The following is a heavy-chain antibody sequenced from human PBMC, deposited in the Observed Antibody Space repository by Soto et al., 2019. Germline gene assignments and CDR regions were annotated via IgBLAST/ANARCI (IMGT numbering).Heavy chain of an antibody. CDR1: GYTFTSYD. CDR2: MNPNSGNT. J-gene: IGHJ5*02. CDR3: ARGHSVNNWFDP. Sequence: SVKVSCKASGYTFTSYDINWVRQATGQGLEWMGWMNPNSGNTGYAQKFQGRVTMTRNTSISTAYMELSSLRSEDTAVYYCARGHSVNNWFDPWGQGTLVTVSS. V-gene: IGHV1-8*01.